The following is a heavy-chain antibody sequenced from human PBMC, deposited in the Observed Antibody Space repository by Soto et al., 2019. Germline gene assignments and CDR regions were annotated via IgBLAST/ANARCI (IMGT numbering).Heavy chain of an antibody. CDR3: ARDLGYSSSWYFDY. D-gene: IGHD6-13*01. CDR1: GFTFSSYG. Sequence: GGSLRLSCAASGFTFSSYGMHWVRQAPGKGLEWVAVIWYDGSNKYYADSVKGRFTISRDNSKNTLYLQMNSLRAEDTAVYYCARDLGYSSSWYFDYWGQGTLVTVSS. CDR2: IWYDGSNK. V-gene: IGHV3-33*01. J-gene: IGHJ4*02.